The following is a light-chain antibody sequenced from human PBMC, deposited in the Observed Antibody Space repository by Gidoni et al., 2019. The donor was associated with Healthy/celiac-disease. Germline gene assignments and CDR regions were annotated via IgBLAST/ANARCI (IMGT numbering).Light chain of an antibody. J-gene: IGKJ5*01. CDR2: GAS. V-gene: IGKV3-20*01. CDR1: QSVSSSY. CDR3: QQYGSSPS. Sequence: DIVFTQPPGTLSLSPGERATLSCRASQSVSSSYLAWYQQKPGPPPRLLIYGASSRATGIPDRFSGRGAGTDFTLTISRLEAEDVAVYYCQQYGSSPSFGQGTRLEIK.